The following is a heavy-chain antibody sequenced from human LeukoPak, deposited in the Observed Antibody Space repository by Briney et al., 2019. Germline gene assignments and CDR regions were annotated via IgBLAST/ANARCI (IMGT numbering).Heavy chain of an antibody. CDR2: INAYNANT. D-gene: IGHD5-18*01. CDR3: ARDSYSIVDTAMKYFDY. Sequence: ASVKVSCKASGYTFTGYYMHWVRQATGQGLEWMGWINAYNANTKYAQKLQGRVTMATDTSTSTAYMELRSLRSDDTAVYYCARDSYSIVDTAMKYFDYWGQGTLVTVSS. CDR1: GYTFTGYY. J-gene: IGHJ4*02. V-gene: IGHV1-18*04.